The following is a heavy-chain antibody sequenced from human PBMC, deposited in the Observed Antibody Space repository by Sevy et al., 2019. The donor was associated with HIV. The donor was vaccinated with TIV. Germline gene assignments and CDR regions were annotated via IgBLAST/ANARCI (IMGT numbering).Heavy chain of an antibody. Sequence: ASVKFSCKASGYIFTDYYIHWVRQAPGQGLEWMAWINSDSGVTNYAQRFQGEVTVTRDTSLSTAYLELIRLRSNDTAIYYCARLTTKPTSDLYGMDVWGQGTTVTVSS. V-gene: IGHV1-2*02. D-gene: IGHD4-17*01. CDR1: GYIFTDYY. J-gene: IGHJ6*02. CDR3: ARLTTKPTSDLYGMDV. CDR2: INSDSGVT.